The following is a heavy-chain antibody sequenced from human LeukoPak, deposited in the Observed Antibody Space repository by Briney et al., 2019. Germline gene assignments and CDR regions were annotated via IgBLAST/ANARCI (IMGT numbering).Heavy chain of an antibody. J-gene: IGHJ4*02. CDR2: ISYDGSNK. CDR3: ARSSDSSDLGY. V-gene: IGHV3-30-3*01. Sequence: GGSLRLSCAASGFTFSSYAMHWVRQAPGKGLEWVAVISYDGSNKYCADSVKGRFTISRDNSKNTLYLQMNSLRAEDTAVYYCARSSDSSDLGYWGQGTLVSVSS. CDR1: GFTFSSYA. D-gene: IGHD6-6*01.